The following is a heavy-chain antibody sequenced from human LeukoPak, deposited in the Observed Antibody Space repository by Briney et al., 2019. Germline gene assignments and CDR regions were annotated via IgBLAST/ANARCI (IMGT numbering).Heavy chain of an antibody. CDR3: AREYYDFWSGYYTGIDY. D-gene: IGHD3-3*01. CDR2: ISAYNGNT. CDR1: GYTFTSYG. J-gene: IGHJ4*02. V-gene: IGHV1-18*01. Sequence: GASVKVSCKASGYTFTSYGISWVRQAPGQGLEWMGWISAYNGNTNYAQKPQGRVTMTTDTSTSTAYMELRSLRSEDTAVYYCAREYYDFWSGYYTGIDYWGQGTLVTVSS.